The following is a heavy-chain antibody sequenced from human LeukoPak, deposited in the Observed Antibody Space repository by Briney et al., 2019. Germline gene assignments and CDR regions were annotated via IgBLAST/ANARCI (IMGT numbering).Heavy chain of an antibody. J-gene: IGHJ4*02. V-gene: IGHV4-34*01. CDR2: INHSGST. CDR1: GGSFSGYY. CDR3: ARGRGGGSGSRTFNY. Sequence: SETLSLTCAVYGGSFSGYYWSWIRQPPGKGLEWIGEINHSGSTNYNPSLMSRVTISVDTSKNQFSLKLSSVTAADTAVYYCARGRGGGSGSRTFNYWGQGTLFTVSS. D-gene: IGHD3-10*01.